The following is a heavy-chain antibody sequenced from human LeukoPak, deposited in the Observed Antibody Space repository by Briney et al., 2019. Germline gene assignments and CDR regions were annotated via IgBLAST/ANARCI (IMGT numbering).Heavy chain of an antibody. CDR1: GGSISSYY. D-gene: IGHD1-26*01. CDR2: IYYSGST. V-gene: IGHV4-59*01. J-gene: IGHJ4*02. Sequence: PSETLSLTCTVSGGSISSYYWSWIRQPPGKGLEWIGYIYYSGSTNYNPSLKSRVTISVDTSKNQFSLKLSSVTAADTAVCYCARATGSYYYFDYWGQGTLVTVSS. CDR3: ARATGSYYYFDY.